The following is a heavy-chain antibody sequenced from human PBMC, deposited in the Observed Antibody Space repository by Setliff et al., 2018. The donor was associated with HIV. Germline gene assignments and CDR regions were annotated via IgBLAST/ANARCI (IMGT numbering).Heavy chain of an antibody. CDR3: ARVASGYDYGWLDP. CDR2: LNPEANYI. J-gene: IGHJ5*02. V-gene: IGHV3-74*01. Sequence: PGGSLRLSCAASGLTFSTSWMQWVRQSPGEGLLWVARLNPEANYIHYADSVKGRFTISRDNAKNTLYLQMNSLRAEDTAVYYCARVASGYDYGWLDPWGQGTLVTVSS. D-gene: IGHD5-12*01. CDR1: GLTFSTSW.